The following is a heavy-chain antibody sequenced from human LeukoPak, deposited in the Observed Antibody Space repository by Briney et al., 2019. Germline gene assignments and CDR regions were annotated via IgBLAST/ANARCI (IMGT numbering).Heavy chain of an antibody. D-gene: IGHD3-22*01. J-gene: IGHJ4*02. CDR2: MNPNSGNT. V-gene: IGHV1-8*03. CDR1: GYTFTGYY. CDR3: ARGNFDSSGYYSYYFDY. Sequence: ASVKVSCKASGYTFTGYYMHWVRQAPGQGLEWMGWMNPNSGNTGYAQKFQGRVTITRNTSISTAYMELSSLRSEDTAVYYCARGNFDSSGYYSYYFDYWGQGTLVTVSS.